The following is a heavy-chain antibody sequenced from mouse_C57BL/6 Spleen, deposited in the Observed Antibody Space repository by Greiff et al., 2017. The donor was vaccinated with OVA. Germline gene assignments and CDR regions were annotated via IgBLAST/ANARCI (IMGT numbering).Heavy chain of an antibody. D-gene: IGHD1-1*01. Sequence: EVHLVESGGGLVKPGGSLKLSCAASGFTFSSYAMSWVRQTPEKRLEWVATISDGGSYTYYPDNVQGRFTISRDNAKNNLYLQMSHLKSEDTAMYYCARDPDYYGSSPFDYWGQGTTLTVSS. CDR2: ISDGGSYT. V-gene: IGHV5-4*01. CDR1: GFTFSSYA. J-gene: IGHJ2*01. CDR3: ARDPDYYGSSPFDY.